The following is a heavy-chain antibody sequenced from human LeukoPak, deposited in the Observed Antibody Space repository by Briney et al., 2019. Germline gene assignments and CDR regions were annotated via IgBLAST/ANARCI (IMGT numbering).Heavy chain of an antibody. V-gene: IGHV1-18*01. CDR3: ARDGRRYCSSTSCPPDP. CDR2: ISAYNGNT. J-gene: IGHJ5*02. D-gene: IGHD2-2*01. CDR1: GYTFTSFG. Sequence: GASVKVSCKASGYTFTSFGISWVRQAPGQGLEWMGWISAYNGNTNYAQKLQGRVTMTTDTSTSTAYVELRSLRSDDTAVYYCARDGRRYCSSTSCPPDPWGQGTLVTVSS.